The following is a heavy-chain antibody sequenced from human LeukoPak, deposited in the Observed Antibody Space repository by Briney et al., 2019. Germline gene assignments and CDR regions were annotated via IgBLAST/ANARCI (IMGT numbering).Heavy chain of an antibody. Sequence: GGSLRLSCAASGFTFSEYAMHWVRQAPGKGLEWVSVIFTTGTTYYADSVKGRFTLSRDNFENTVHLQMSSLTAEDTAVYYCAGDRRTSGWYASWGQGTLVTVSS. J-gene: IGHJ5*01. CDR1: GFTFSEYA. CDR2: IFTTGTT. D-gene: IGHD1-26*01. CDR3: AGDRRTSGWYAS. V-gene: IGHV3-53*01.